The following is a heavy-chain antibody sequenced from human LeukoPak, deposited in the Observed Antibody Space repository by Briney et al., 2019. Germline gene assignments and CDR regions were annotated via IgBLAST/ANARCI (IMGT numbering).Heavy chain of an antibody. CDR1: GYTFTSYG. V-gene: IGHV1-18*01. CDR3: ARVPRPIWFAELPLSIEFDP. D-gene: IGHD3-10*01. CDR2: ISAYNVNT. Sequence: ASVKVSCKASGYTFTSYGISWVRQAPGQGLEWMGWISAYNVNTNYAQKLQGRVTMTTDTSTSPAYMALRSLTSDETGVYYCARVPRPIWFAELPLSIEFDPWGPGTPVTVSS. J-gene: IGHJ5*02.